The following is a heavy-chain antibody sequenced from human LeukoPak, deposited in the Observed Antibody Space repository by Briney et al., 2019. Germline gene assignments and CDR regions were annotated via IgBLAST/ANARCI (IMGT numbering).Heavy chain of an antibody. CDR1: GFTFSSYG. CDR2: IRYDGSNK. V-gene: IGHV3-30*02. D-gene: IGHD6-13*01. Sequence: PGGSLRLSCAASGFTFSSYGMHWVRQAPGKGLEWVAFIRYDGSNKYYADSVKGRFTISRDNSKNTLYLQMNSLRAEDTAVYYCAKVAGIAAAGNEYYYYMDVWGKGTTVTISS. J-gene: IGHJ6*03. CDR3: AKVAGIAAAGNEYYYYMDV.